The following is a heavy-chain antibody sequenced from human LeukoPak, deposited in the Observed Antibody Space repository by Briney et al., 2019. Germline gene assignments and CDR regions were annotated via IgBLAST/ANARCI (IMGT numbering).Heavy chain of an antibody. CDR2: IYYSGGT. J-gene: IGHJ6*02. D-gene: IGHD1-26*01. V-gene: IGHV4-39*01. Sequence: SETLSLTCTVSGGSISSYYWDWIRQPPGKGLEWIGGIYYSGGTYYNPSLKSRVAISVDTSKNQFSLKLSSVTAADTAVYYCARRYSGSYPRMDVWGQGTAVTVSS. CDR1: GGSISSYY. CDR3: ARRYSGSYPRMDV.